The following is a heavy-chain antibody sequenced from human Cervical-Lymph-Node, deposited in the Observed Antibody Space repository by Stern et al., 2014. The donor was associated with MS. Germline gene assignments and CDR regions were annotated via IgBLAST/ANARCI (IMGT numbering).Heavy chain of an antibody. J-gene: IGHJ4*02. CDR2: VSYDGTKS. D-gene: IGHD6-19*01. CDR3: ARGGRGSGLEY. V-gene: IGHV3-30-3*01. CDR1: GFTFSTYA. Sequence: VQLVQSGGGVVQPGRSLRLSCVVSGFTFSTYAMHRVRQAPGKGLEWVAFVSYDGTKSNSTDSVKARFTISRDNSKNTLYLHMNSLRDEDTAVYFCARGGRGSGLEYWGQGALVTVSS.